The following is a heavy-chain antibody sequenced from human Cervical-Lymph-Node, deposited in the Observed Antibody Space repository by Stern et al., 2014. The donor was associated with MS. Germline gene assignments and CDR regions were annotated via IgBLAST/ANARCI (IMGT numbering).Heavy chain of an antibody. CDR2: INGIGGST. CDR3: ARRRDLFDY. V-gene: IGHV3-23*04. CDR1: GFTFSSYA. J-gene: IGHJ4*02. D-gene: IGHD2-21*02. Sequence: EVQLVESGGGLVQPGGSLRLSCAASGFTFSSYAMSWVRQAPGKGLEWVSSINGIGGSTYYADSVKGRFTISRDNSKSTLFLQMNSLRAEDTAIYYCARRRDLFDYWGQGILVTVSS.